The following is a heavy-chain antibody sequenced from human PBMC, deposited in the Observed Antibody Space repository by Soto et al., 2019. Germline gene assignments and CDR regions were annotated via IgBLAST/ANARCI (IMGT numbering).Heavy chain of an antibody. V-gene: IGHV3-30*03. CDR3: ATNVAGGEPSD. CDR1: GFTFNGYG. D-gene: IGHD6-13*01. CDR2: ISYDGINK. J-gene: IGHJ1*01. Sequence: QEQLVESGGDVVQPGRSLRLSCAASGFTFNGYGMHWVRQAPGKGLEWVAVISYDGINKYYADSVKGRFTISRDNSKNTLYLQMNILRPEDTAVYFCATNVAGGEPSDWGQGTLVIVSS.